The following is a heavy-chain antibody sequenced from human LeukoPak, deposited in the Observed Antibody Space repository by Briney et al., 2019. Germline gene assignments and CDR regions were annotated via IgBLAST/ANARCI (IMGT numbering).Heavy chain of an antibody. CDR3: ARLSTYYYDRTPTKYYFDY. V-gene: IGHV4-59*08. D-gene: IGHD3-22*01. Sequence: SETLSLTCTVSGGSISSYYWSWIRQPPGKGLEWIGYIYYSGSTNYNPSLKSRVTISVDTSKNQFSLKLSSVTAADTAVYYCARLSTYYYDRTPTKYYFDYWGQGTLVTVPS. CDR2: IYYSGST. J-gene: IGHJ4*02. CDR1: GGSISSYY.